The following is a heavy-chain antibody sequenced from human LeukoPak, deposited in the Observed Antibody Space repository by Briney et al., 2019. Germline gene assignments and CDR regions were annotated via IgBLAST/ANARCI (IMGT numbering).Heavy chain of an antibody. J-gene: IGHJ6*04. Sequence: SETLSLTCTVSGGSISSYYWSWIRQPPGKGLEWLGYIYYSGSTNYNPSLKSRVTISVDTSKNQFSLKLSSVTAVDTAVYYCARSGGYSYGYYYGMDVWGKGTTVTVSS. CDR3: ARSGGYSYGYYYGMDV. CDR2: IYYSGST. CDR1: GGSISSYY. D-gene: IGHD5-18*01. V-gene: IGHV4-59*01.